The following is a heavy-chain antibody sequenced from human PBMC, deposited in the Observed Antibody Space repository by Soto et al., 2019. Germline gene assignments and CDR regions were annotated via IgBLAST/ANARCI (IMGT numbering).Heavy chain of an antibody. Sequence: QVQLVQSGAEVKKPGSSVKVSCKDSGGTFSTYSMFWVRQAPGQGLERMGRIIPMLGVRNYAKRFQDRVTIIADKSTATVHLELSSLRSEDTALYYCTIGSWSGEVFDIWGQGTMVTVSS. CDR2: IIPMLGVR. CDR3: TIGSWSGEVFDI. V-gene: IGHV1-69*02. CDR1: GGTFSTYS. J-gene: IGHJ3*02. D-gene: IGHD2-21*01.